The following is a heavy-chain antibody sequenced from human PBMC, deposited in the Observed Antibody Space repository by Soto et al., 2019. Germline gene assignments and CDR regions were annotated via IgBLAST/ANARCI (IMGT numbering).Heavy chain of an antibody. CDR3: ARDVSSPPEGSYNTWAYYFDY. Sequence: ASVRVGCGGAGCRVGRSGRGGVGQAPGPGLEWMGWISAYNGNTNYAQKLKGRVTMTTDTSTSTAYMELRSLRSDDTAVYYCARDVSSPPEGSYNTWAYYFDYWGQGTLVTVSS. V-gene: IGHV1-18*01. CDR2: ISAYNGNT. D-gene: IGHD1-26*01. J-gene: IGHJ4*02. CDR1: GCRVGRSG.